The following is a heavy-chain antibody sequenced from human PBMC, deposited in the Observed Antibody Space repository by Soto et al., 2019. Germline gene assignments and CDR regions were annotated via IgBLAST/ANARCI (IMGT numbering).Heavy chain of an antibody. CDR1: GGSISSGDWC. CDR3: ASDSSGYLAPDY. D-gene: IGHD3-22*01. J-gene: IGHJ4*02. V-gene: IGHV4-61*08. CDR2: IYYSGST. Sequence: PSETLSLTCAVSGGSISSGDWCWSWVRQSPGKGLEWIGYIYYSGSTNYNPSLKSRVTISVDTSKNQFSLKLSSVTAADTAVYYCASDSSGYLAPDYWGQGTLVTVSS.